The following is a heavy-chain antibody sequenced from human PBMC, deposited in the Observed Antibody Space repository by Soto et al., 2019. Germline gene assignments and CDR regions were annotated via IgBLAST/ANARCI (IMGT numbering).Heavy chain of an antibody. J-gene: IGHJ3*01. D-gene: IGHD5-18*01. CDR3: ARDTFGYVDGFDV. CDR1: GYIFSLYN. V-gene: IGHV1-18*01. Sequence: GASVKVSCKASGYIFSLYNINWVRQAPGQGLEWMGWISGYNGKTKYAPTFQGRFTMTTDTSTNTGYMELRSLTSDDTAMYYCARDTFGYVDGFDVWGQGTMVTVS. CDR2: ISGYNGKT.